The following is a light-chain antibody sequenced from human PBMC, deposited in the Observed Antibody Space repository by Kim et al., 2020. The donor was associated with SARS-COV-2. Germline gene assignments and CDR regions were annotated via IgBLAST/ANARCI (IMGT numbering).Light chain of an antibody. J-gene: IGKJ1*01. CDR2: GAT. V-gene: IGKV1-39*01. CDR1: QTISTY. CDR3: QQSFSTSWT. Sequence: DIQMTQSPSSQSASVGDRVTITCRASQTISTYLNWYQQKPGKAPKLVIYGATNLQGGVPSRFSGSASGTDFTLTISSLQPEDFASYYCQQSFSTSWTFGQGTKLEI.